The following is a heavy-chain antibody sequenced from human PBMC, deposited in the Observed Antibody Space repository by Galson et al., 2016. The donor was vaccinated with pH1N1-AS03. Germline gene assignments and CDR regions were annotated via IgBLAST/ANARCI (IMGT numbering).Heavy chain of an antibody. D-gene: IGHD3-16*01. J-gene: IGHJ3*01. Sequence: ETLSLTCAIYRGSFSNYYWTWIRQPPGKGLEWIGEINYVGSTNYNPSFNSRVPISVDTSKMQFSLSLSSVTAADTAVYFCARIRGRRRLNLMPGVMYGFDLWGEGSTVIVSS. V-gene: IGHV4-34*01. CDR2: INYVGST. CDR1: RGSFSNYY. CDR3: ARIRGRRRLNLMPGVMYGFDL.